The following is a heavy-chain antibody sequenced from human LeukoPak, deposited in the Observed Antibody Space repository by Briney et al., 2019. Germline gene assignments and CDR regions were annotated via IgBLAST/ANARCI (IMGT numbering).Heavy chain of an antibody. CDR3: AKEYSGSYEEDY. Sequence: PGGSLRLSCAASGFTFSSYAMSCVPQAPGKGLEWVSAISGSGGSTYYADSVKGRFTISRDNSKNTLYLQINSLRAEDTAVYYCAKEYSGSYEEDYWGQGTLVTVPS. CDR1: GFTFSSYA. D-gene: IGHD1-26*01. CDR2: ISGSGGST. V-gene: IGHV3-23*01. J-gene: IGHJ4*02.